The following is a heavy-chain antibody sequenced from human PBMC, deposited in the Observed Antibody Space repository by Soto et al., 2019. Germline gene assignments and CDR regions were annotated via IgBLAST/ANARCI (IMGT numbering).Heavy chain of an antibody. CDR2: INAGNGNT. CDR3: ASVIPYSSSSGSWSDP. CDR1: GYTFTSYA. J-gene: IGHJ5*02. V-gene: IGHV1-3*05. Sequence: QVQLVQSGAEEKKPGASVKVSCKASGYTFTSYAMHWVRQAPGQRLEWMGWINAGNGNTKYSQKFQGRVTITRDTSASTANKELSRLRSEDKAVYYCASVIPYSSSSGSWSDPWGQGTLVTVSS. D-gene: IGHD6-6*01.